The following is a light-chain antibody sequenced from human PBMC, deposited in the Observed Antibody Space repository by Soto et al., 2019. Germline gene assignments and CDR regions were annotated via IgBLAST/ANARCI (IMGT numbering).Light chain of an antibody. V-gene: IGKV3-11*01. CDR3: QHRSNRRPIA. CDR1: QSVSSY. Sequence: EIVMKNSPTTVCVPIRGKGTXSRRASQSVSSYLAWYQQKPGQASTLLIYDASNRATGNPGRSSGSRSGTDFHLTISSPEREDFDVYYWQHRSNRRPIAFGQGTPLEI. CDR2: DAS. J-gene: IGKJ5*01.